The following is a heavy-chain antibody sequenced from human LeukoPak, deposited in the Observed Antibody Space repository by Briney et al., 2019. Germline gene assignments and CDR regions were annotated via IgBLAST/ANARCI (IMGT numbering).Heavy chain of an antibody. CDR1: GHTFTTFA. CDR3: ARVYSSSRGNYFDY. D-gene: IGHD6-13*01. CDR2: INAGNGNT. J-gene: IGHJ4*02. Sequence: ASVKVSFKASGHTFTTFAIHWVRQAPGQSLEGMGWINAGNGNTIYSQKFQGRVTITRDTSASTAYMELSSLRSEDTAVYYCARVYSSSRGNYFDYWGQGTLVTVSS. V-gene: IGHV1-3*01.